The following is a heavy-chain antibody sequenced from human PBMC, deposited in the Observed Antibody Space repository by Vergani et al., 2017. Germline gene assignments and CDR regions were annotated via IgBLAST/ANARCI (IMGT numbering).Heavy chain of an antibody. D-gene: IGHD6-19*01. J-gene: IGHJ3*02. CDR1: GYTFTSYA. Sequence: QVQIVQSGAEVKKPGASVKVSCKASGYTFTSYAMHWVRQAPGQRLEWMGWINAGNGNTKYSQKFQGRVTITRDTSASTAYMELSSLRSEDTAVYYCARDLIAVADNDAFDIWGQGTMVTVSS. CDR3: ARDLIAVADNDAFDI. V-gene: IGHV1-3*01. CDR2: INAGNGNT.